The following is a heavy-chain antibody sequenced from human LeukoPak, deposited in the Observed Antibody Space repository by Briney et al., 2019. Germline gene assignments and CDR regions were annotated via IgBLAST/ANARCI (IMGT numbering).Heavy chain of an antibody. D-gene: IGHD4-17*01. J-gene: IGHJ4*02. CDR2: INSDSGGT. Sequence: ASVKVSCKASGYTFTGYYIDWVRQPPGQGLEWMGWINSDSGGTNYAQKFQGRVTMTRDTSTRTAYMELSSLRSDDTAFYYCARDTITVTTPYFDYWGQGTLVTVPS. CDR1: GYTFTGYY. CDR3: ARDTITVTTPYFDY. V-gene: IGHV1-2*02.